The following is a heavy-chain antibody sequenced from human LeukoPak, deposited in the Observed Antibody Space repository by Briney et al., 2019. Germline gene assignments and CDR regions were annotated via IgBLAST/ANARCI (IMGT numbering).Heavy chain of an antibody. CDR1: GFTFSSHS. CDR3: ARGTVAGKAPY. D-gene: IGHD6-19*01. Sequence: PGGSLRLSCAASGFTFSSHSMKWVRQAPGKGLEWVSYISSSGSTIYYADSVKGRFSISRDNAKNSLHLQMNSLRAEDTAVYYCARGTVAGKAPYWGQGTLVTVSS. CDR2: ISSSGSTI. J-gene: IGHJ4*02. V-gene: IGHV3-48*01.